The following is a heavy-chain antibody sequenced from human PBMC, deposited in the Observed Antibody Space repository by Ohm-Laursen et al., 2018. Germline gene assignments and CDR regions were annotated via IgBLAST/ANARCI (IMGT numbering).Heavy chain of an antibody. V-gene: IGHV3-74*01. D-gene: IGHD6-13*01. CDR3: VRALRDTVGTHDY. CDR2: IKSDGSIT. J-gene: IGHJ4*02. CDR1: GFTFSNYW. Sequence: SLRLSCAASGFTFSNYWMHWVRRAPGKGLVWVSRIKSDGSITTYADSVKGRFTISRDNAKNTLYLQMNSLRAEDTAVYYCVRALRDTVGTHDYWGQGTLVTVSS.